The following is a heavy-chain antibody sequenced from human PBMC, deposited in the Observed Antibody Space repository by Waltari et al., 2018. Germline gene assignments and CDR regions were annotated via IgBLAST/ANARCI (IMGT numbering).Heavy chain of an antibody. CDR2: IYYSGST. Sequence: QVQLQESGPGLVKPSETLSLTCTVSGGSISSHYWSWIRQPPGKGLEWIGYIYYSGSTNYNPSLKSRVTISVDTSKNQFSLKLSSVTAADTAVYYCARVDEADYYYGMDVWGQGTTVTVSS. V-gene: IGHV4-59*11. D-gene: IGHD6-19*01. J-gene: IGHJ6*02. CDR3: ARVDEADYYYGMDV. CDR1: GGSISSHY.